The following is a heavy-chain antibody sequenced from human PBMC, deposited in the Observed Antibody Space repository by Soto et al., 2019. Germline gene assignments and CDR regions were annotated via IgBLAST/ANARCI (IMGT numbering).Heavy chain of an antibody. D-gene: IGHD1-20*01. Sequence: SVKVSFKASGGTFSSYAISWVRQAPGQGLEWMGGIIPIFGTANYAQKCQGRVTITADESTSTAYMELSSLRSEDTAVYYCARDDRRYNWNTGYFDYWGQGTLVTVSS. CDR1: GGTFSSYA. J-gene: IGHJ4*02. CDR2: IIPIFGTA. V-gene: IGHV1-69*13. CDR3: ARDDRRYNWNTGYFDY.